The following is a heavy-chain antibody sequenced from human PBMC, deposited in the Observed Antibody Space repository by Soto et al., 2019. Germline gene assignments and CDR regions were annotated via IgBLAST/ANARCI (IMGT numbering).Heavy chain of an antibody. J-gene: IGHJ6*02. Sequence: QVQLVQSGAEVKKPGASVKVSCKASGYTFTGYYMHWVRQAPGQGLEWMGWINPNSGGTNYAQKFQGWVTMTRDTSISTAYMELSRLRSDDTAVYYCAREYHLGWVGELDYYYGMDVWGQGTTVTVSS. D-gene: IGHD3-10*01. CDR1: GYTFTGYY. CDR3: AREYHLGWVGELDYYYGMDV. V-gene: IGHV1-2*04. CDR2: INPNSGGT.